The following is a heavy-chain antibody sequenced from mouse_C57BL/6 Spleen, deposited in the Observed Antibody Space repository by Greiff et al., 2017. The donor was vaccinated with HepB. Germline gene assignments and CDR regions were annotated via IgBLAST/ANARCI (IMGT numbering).Heavy chain of an antibody. CDR2: IDPETGGT. D-gene: IGHD2-5*01. CDR1: GYTFTDYE. Sequence: VQLQQSGAELVRPGASVTLSCKASGYTFTDYEMHWVKQTPVHGLEWIGAIDPETGGTAYNQKFKGKAILTADKSSSTAYMELRSLTSEDSAVYYCTRGGSYYSNYRNYWGQGTTLTVSS. J-gene: IGHJ2*01. V-gene: IGHV1-15*01. CDR3: TRGGSYYSNYRNY.